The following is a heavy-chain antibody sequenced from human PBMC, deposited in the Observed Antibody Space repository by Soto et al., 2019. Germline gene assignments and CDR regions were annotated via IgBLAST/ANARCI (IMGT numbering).Heavy chain of an antibody. CDR1: GFTFSSYA. CDR3: ARDWFGEFNGVDY. V-gene: IGHV3-30-3*01. J-gene: IGHJ4*02. Sequence: QVQLVESGGGVVPPGRSLRLSCAASGFTFSSYAMHWVRQAPGKGLGWGAVISYDGSNKYYADSVKGRFTISRDNSKNTLYLQMNSLRAEDTAVYYCARDWFGEFNGVDYWGQGTLVTVSS. CDR2: ISYDGSNK. D-gene: IGHD3-10*01.